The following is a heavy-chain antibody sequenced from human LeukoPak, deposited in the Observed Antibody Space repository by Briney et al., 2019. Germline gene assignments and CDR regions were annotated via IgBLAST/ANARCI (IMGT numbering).Heavy chain of an antibody. J-gene: IGHJ3*02. D-gene: IGHD2-2*01. CDR1: GYSFTSYW. CDR2: IYPGDSDT. V-gene: IGHV5-51*01. Sequence: PGESRKISCKASGYSFTSYWIGWVRQMPGKCLEWMGIIYPGDSDTRYSPSFQAQVTISADKSISTAFLQWSSLRASDTAMYFCAVGGYCSITTCYGPGALDIWGQGTMVTVSS. CDR3: AVGGYCSITTCYGPGALDI.